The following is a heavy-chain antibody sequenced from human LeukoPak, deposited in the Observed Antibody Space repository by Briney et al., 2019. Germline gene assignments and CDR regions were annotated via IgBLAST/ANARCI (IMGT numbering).Heavy chain of an antibody. Sequence: SETLSLTCTVSGGSISSSSYFWGWIRQPPGKGLEWIGSIYYSGSTYYKSSLKIRVTISVDTSKNQFSLKLSSVTAADTAVYYCARDSSTSFDYWGQGILVTVSS. CDR3: ARDSSTSFDY. CDR2: IYYSGST. CDR1: GGSISSSSYF. V-gene: IGHV4-39*02. D-gene: IGHD2-2*01. J-gene: IGHJ4*02.